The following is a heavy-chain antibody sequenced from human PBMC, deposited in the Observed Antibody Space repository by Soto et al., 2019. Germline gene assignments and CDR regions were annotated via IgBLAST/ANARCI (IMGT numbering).Heavy chain of an antibody. CDR3: VHRGGGSYWYYFDY. V-gene: IGHV2-5*02. D-gene: IGHD1-26*01. Sequence: QITLKESGPTLVKPTQTLTLTCTFSGFSLSTSGVGVGWIRQPPGKALEWLALIYWDDDKRYSPSLKSRLTITKDTSINHVVLTMPNMGPVDTATYYCVHRGGGSYWYYFDYWGQGTLVTVSS. CDR1: GFSLSTSGVG. J-gene: IGHJ4*02. CDR2: IYWDDDK.